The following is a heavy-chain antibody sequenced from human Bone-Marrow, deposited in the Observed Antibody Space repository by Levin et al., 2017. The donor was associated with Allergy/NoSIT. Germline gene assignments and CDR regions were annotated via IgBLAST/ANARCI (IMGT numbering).Heavy chain of an antibody. J-gene: IGHJ6*02. V-gene: IGHV1-3*01. CDR3: AREEEEIRSVTTSSKYYYGMDG. D-gene: IGHD4-17*01. Sequence: GESLKISCKASGYTFTTYAMHWVRQAPGQRLEWMGWINAGNGNTKYSQKIQGRVTISRDTSASTAYMELSSLRSEDTAVYYCAREEEEIRSVTTSSKYYYGMDGWGQGTTVTVSS. CDR1: GYTFTTYA. CDR2: INAGNGNT.